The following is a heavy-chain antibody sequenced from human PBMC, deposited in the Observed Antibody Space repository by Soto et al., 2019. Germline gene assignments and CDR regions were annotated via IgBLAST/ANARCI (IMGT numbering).Heavy chain of an antibody. Sequence: QVQLQESGPGLVKPSETLSLTCTISGGPMNNYYCSWFRQPRGQGLEWIGYMGYNGFTRYNPSLRSRVATSHDPAKNQFSLNLSSVTAADPALYYCARQGFGELHGLVDVWGQGITVTVSS. CDR2: MGYNGFT. J-gene: IGHJ6*02. CDR1: GGPMNNYY. D-gene: IGHD3-10*01. V-gene: IGHV4-59*08. CDR3: ARQGFGELHGLVDV.